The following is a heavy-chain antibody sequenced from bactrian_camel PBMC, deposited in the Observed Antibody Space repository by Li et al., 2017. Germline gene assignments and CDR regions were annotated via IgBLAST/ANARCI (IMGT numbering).Heavy chain of an antibody. CDR1: GYTDSTDC. D-gene: IGHD5*01. CDR2: IRTGRGGST. V-gene: IGHV3S1*01. CDR3: AADGGLPGRCPDRFGY. Sequence: HVQLVESGGGSVQAGGSLRLSCAASGYTDSTDCMAWFRQVQGREREGVATIRTGRGGSTYYADSVKGRFTISKDNAKNTLYLQMNSLKPEDTAMYYCAADGGLPGRCPDRFGYWGQGTQVTVS. J-gene: IGHJ6*01.